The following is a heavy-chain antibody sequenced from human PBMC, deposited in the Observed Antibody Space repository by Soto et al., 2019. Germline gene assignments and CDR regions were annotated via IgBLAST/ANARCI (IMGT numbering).Heavy chain of an antibody. D-gene: IGHD5-18*01. Sequence: QITLKESGPTLVKPTQTLTLTCTFSGFSLSTSGVGVGWIRQPPGKALEWLALIYWNDDKRYSPSLKSRLTTTKTPSKNQVVLTMTNMALVDTATYYCAPGAYSYGGNWYFDPGAVAPWSLSPQ. V-gene: IGHV2-5*01. CDR1: GFSLSTSGVG. CDR3: APGAYSYGGNWYFDP. J-gene: IGHJ2*01. CDR2: IYWNDDK.